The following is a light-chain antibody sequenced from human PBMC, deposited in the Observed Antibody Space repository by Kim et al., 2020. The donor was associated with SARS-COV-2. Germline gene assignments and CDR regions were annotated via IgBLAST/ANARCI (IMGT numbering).Light chain of an antibody. J-gene: IGKJ3*01. CDR3: QQYGTLFA. CDR1: QSVSRGY. Sequence: LSPGQRAPLTCRASQSVSRGYLASYPQKPGQHPRLLLYAASTSATGIPDRFSGSGSGTHFTLTISRLEHEEFEVYYCQQYGTLFAFCPGTKVDI. CDR2: AAS. V-gene: IGKV3-20*01.